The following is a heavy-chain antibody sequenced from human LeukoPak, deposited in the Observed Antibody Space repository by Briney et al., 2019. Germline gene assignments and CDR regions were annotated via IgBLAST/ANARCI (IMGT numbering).Heavy chain of an antibody. V-gene: IGHV4-4*07. CDR2: IYTSGST. J-gene: IGHJ6*03. Sequence: SETLSLTCTVSGGSISSYYWSWIRQPAGKGLEWIGRIYTSGSTNYNPSLKSRVTISVDTSKNQFSLKLSSVTAADTAVYYCARDRRYCSSTSCFHYYYYMDVWGKGTTVTVSS. D-gene: IGHD2-2*01. CDR3: ARDRRYCSSTSCFHYYYYMDV. CDR1: GGSISSYY.